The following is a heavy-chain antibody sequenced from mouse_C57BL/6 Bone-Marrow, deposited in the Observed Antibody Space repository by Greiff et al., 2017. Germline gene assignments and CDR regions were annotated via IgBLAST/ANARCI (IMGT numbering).Heavy chain of an antibody. CDR2: ISSGGSYT. CDR3: ARRFGTPFAY. D-gene: IGHD4-1*01. J-gene: IGHJ3*01. Sequence: EVKLVESGGDLVKPGGSLKLSCAASGFTFSSYGMSWVRQTPDKRLAWVATISSGGSYTYYPDSVKGRFTISRDNAKNTLYLQMSSLKSEDTAMYYCARRFGTPFAYWGQGTLVTVSA. CDR1: GFTFSSYG. V-gene: IGHV5-6*02.